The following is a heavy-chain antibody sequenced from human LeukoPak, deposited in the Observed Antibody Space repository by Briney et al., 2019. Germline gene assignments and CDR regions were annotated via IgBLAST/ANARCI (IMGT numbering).Heavy chain of an antibody. CDR2: ISYDGSNK. Sequence: GGSLRLSCAASGFTFSSYWMTWVRQAPGKGLEWVAVISYDGSNKYYADSVKGRFTISRDNSKNTLYLQMNSLRAEDTAVHYCAKDDLGYCSGGSCYLDYWGQGTLVTVSS. CDR1: GFTFSSYW. V-gene: IGHV3-30*18. CDR3: AKDDLGYCSGGSCYLDY. D-gene: IGHD2-15*01. J-gene: IGHJ4*02.